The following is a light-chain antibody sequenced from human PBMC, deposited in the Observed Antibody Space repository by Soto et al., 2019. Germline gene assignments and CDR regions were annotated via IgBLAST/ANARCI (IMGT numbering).Light chain of an antibody. Sequence: EIVLTQSPGTLSLSPGERATLSCRASQSVSSSYLAWYQQKPGQAPRLLIYGASSRATGIPYRFSGSGSGTDFTLTISRLDTDDVAVYDCQKYGSSRTFAQGTKVEIK. J-gene: IGKJ1*01. CDR3: QKYGSSRT. CDR2: GAS. V-gene: IGKV3-20*01. CDR1: QSVSSSY.